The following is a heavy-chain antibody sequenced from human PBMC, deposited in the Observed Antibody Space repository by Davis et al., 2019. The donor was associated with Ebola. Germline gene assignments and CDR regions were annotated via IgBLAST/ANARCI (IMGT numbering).Heavy chain of an antibody. CDR1: GFTFSDYY. Sequence: PGGSLRLSCVASGFTFSDYYMSWMRQAPGKGLEWVSYISGSGSTIYYADSVKGRFTISRDNAKNSLYLQMNSLRAEDTAVYYCARHYGDFNYYYYGMDVWGQGTAVTVSS. J-gene: IGHJ6*02. CDR2: ISGSGSTI. D-gene: IGHD4-17*01. V-gene: IGHV3-11*04. CDR3: ARHYGDFNYYYYGMDV.